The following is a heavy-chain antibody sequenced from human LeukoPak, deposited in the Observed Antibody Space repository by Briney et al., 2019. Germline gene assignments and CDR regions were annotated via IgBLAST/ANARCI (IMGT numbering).Heavy chain of an antibody. CDR2: INPSGGST. Sequence: ASVTVSFTASGYTYTSYYMHWVRQAPGQGLEWMGIINPSGGSTSYAQKFQGRVTMTRDTSTSTVYMELSSLRSEDTAVYYCASYDRSRGMDVWGQGTTVTVSS. CDR1: GYTYTSYY. J-gene: IGHJ6*02. D-gene: IGHD3-9*01. V-gene: IGHV1-46*01. CDR3: ASYDRSRGMDV.